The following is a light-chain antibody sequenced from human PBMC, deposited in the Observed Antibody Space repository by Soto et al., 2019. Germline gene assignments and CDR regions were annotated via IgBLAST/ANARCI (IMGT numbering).Light chain of an antibody. CDR2: AAS. J-gene: IGKJ4*01. CDR3: QQANSFPLT. V-gene: IGKV1-12*01. Sequence: DIQMTQSPSSVSASVGDRVTITCRASQDISNWLAWYQQKPGKAPNLLTYAASSLQSVVPSMYSASGSGTDFTLAISSLQPDAFATYDCQQANSFPLTFGGGTKVEIK. CDR1: QDISNW.